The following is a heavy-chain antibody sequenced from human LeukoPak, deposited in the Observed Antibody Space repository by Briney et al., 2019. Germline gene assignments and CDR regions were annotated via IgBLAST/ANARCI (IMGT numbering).Heavy chain of an antibody. V-gene: IGHV1-8*01. Sequence: ASVKVSCKASGYTFTSYDINWVRQATGQGLEWMGWMNPNSGNTGYAQKFQGRVTMTRNTSISTAYMELSSLRSEDTAVYYCARGKGHRRYCSSTSCYTGNWFDPWGQGTLVTVSS. D-gene: IGHD2-2*02. CDR3: ARGKGHRRYCSSTSCYTGNWFDP. CDR1: GYTFTSYD. CDR2: MNPNSGNT. J-gene: IGHJ5*02.